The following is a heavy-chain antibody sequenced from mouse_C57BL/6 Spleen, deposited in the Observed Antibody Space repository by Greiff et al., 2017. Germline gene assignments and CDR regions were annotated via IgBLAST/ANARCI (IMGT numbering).Heavy chain of an antibody. D-gene: IGHD4-1*02. V-gene: IGHV6-3*01. J-gene: IGHJ3*01. CDR1: GFTFSNYW. CDR2: IRPKSDNYAT. CDR3: PANWNGFAY. Sequence: EVQLQESGGGFVQPGGSMKLSCVASGFTFSNYWMNWVRQSPEKGLEWVAQIRPKSDNYATHHAESVKGRFSISSDYSKSSVYLHMNNSRADDTVIYYCPANWNGFAYWGQGTLVTVSA.